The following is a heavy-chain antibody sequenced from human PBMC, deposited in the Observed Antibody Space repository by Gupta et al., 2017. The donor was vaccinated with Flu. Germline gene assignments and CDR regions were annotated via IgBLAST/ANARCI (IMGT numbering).Heavy chain of an antibody. V-gene: IGHV3-74*03. Sequence: EMQLVESGGGLVQPGGSLRLSCAASGFTFSSSYLQWVRQAPGKGLVCVSRINPDGSSTTYAESVKGRFTISRDNAKNTLYLQMNSLGDDDTAVYYCATVTSGCWGQGTLVTVSS. J-gene: IGHJ4*02. CDR3: ATVTSGC. CDR2: INPDGSST. D-gene: IGHD4-17*01. CDR1: GFTFSSSY.